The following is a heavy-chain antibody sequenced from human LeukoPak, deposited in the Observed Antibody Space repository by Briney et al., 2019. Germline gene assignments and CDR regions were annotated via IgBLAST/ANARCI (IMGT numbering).Heavy chain of an antibody. V-gene: IGHV1-2*02. J-gene: IGHJ4*02. D-gene: IGHD3-16*02. Sequence: ASVKVSCKASGYTSTDYYLHWVRQAPGQGLEWMGWINPNSGDTNYAQKFQGRVTMTGDSSISTAYMDLSGLRFDDTAVYYCAKDQGVIPYYFDYWGQGALVTVSS. CDR1: GYTSTDYY. CDR2: INPNSGDT. CDR3: AKDQGVIPYYFDY.